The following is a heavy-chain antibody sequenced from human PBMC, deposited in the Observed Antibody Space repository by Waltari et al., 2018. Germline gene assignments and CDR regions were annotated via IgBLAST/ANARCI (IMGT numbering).Heavy chain of an antibody. D-gene: IGHD6-19*01. CDR2: IYSGGST. CDR1: GFTVSSNY. J-gene: IGHJ6*03. CDR3: ARDRGIAVAGTRKYYYDMDV. Sequence: EVQLVETGGGLIQPGGSLRLSCAASGFTVSSNYMSWVRQAPGKGLEWVSVIYSGGSTYDADSVKGRVSIARDNSKNTLYLQMNSLRAEETAVYYCARDRGIAVAGTRKYYYDMDVWGKGTTVTVSS. V-gene: IGHV3-53*02.